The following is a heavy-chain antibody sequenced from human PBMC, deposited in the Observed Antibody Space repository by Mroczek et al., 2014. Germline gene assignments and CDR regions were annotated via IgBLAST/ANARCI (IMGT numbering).Heavy chain of an antibody. Sequence: QVQLQESGPGLVKPSETLSLTCTVSGGSISSYYWSWIRQPPGKGLEWIGYIYYSGSTNYNPSLKSRVTISVDTSKNQFSLKLSSVTAADTAVYYCARADSSGYYYYYYGMDVWGQGTTVTVSS. V-gene: IGHV4-59*01. D-gene: IGHD3-22*01. CDR2: IYYSGST. J-gene: IGHJ6*02. CDR3: ARADSSGYYYYYYGMDV. CDR1: GGSISSYY.